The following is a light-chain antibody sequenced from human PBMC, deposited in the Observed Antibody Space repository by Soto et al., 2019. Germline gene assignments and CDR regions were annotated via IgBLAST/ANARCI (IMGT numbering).Light chain of an antibody. CDR3: TSYTGTSPLVV. J-gene: IGLJ1*01. CDR2: EVS. Sequence: QSALTQPASVSGSPGQSITISCTGTSSDVGGYNYVSWYQQHPGKAPKLMISEVSNRPSGVSNRFSGSRSGNTASLTISGLQAEDAADYYCTSYTGTSPLVVFGTGTKLTVL. V-gene: IGLV2-14*01. CDR1: SSDVGGYNY.